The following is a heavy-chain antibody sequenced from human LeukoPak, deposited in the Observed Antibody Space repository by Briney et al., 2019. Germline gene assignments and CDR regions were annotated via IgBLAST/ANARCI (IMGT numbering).Heavy chain of an antibody. Sequence: GGSLRLSCAASGFTFSDYYMSWIRQAPGKGLEWVSYISSSGSTIYYADSVKGRFTISRDNAKNSLYLQMNSLRAEDTAVYYCALPSSGYYSPFDYWGQGTLVTVSS. V-gene: IGHV3-11*04. D-gene: IGHD3-22*01. CDR3: ALPSSGYYSPFDY. CDR2: ISSSGSTI. CDR1: GFTFSDYY. J-gene: IGHJ4*02.